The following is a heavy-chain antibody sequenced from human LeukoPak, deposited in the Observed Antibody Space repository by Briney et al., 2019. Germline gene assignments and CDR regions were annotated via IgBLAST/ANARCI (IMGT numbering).Heavy chain of an antibody. CDR2: ISSSGSTI. J-gene: IGHJ5*02. V-gene: IGHV3-11*01. D-gene: IGHD3-22*01. CDR3: ARVYGVVVIDT. Sequence: GRSLRLSCAASGFNFSDYYMSWIRQAPGKGLEWVSYISSSGSTIYYADSVKGRFTISRDNAKNSLYLQMNSLRAEDTAVYYCARVYGVVVIDTWGQGTLVTVSS. CDR1: GFNFSDYY.